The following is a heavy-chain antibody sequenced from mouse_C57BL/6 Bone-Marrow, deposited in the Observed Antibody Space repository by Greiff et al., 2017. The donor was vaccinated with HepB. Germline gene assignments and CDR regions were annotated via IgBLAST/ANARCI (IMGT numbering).Heavy chain of an antibody. Sequence: EVKLVESGGGLVQPGGSLKLSCAASGFTFSDYYMYWVRQTPEKRLEWVAYMSNGGGSTYYPDTVKGRFTISRDNAKNTLYLQMSRLKSEDTAMYYCARQGAYYFDYWGQGTTLTVSS. CDR1: GFTFSDYY. CDR3: ARQGAYYFDY. V-gene: IGHV5-12*01. J-gene: IGHJ2*01. CDR2: MSNGGGST.